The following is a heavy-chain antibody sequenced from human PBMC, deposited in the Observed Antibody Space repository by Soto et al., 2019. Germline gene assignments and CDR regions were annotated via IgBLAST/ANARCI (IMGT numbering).Heavy chain of an antibody. CDR1: GFSLSTSGVA. CDR2: IHGDDDK. Sequence: QITLKESGPTLVKPTQTLTLTCTFSGFSLSTSGVAVGWIRQPPGKALEWLALIHGDDDKRYSPSLKSRLTITKDTSKHQVALIITNTDPVDTATYYCATRVRYYGMHVWGQGTTVTVSS. CDR3: ATRVRYYGMHV. J-gene: IGHJ6*02. V-gene: IGHV2-5*02.